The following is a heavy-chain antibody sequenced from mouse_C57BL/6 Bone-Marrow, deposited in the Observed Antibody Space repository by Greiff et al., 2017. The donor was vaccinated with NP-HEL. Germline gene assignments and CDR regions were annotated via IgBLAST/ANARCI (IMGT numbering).Heavy chain of an antibody. CDR1: GYAFSSSW. D-gene: IGHD2-1*01. V-gene: IGHV1-82*01. CDR2: IYPGDGDT. J-gene: IGHJ2*01. CDR3: AIYYGPPYYFDY. Sequence: QVQLKQSGPELVKPGASVTISCKASGYAFSSSWMNWVKQRPGKGLEWIGRIYPGDGDTNYNGKFKGKATLTADKSSSTAYMQLSSLTSEDSAVYFCAIYYGPPYYFDYWGQGTTLTVSS.